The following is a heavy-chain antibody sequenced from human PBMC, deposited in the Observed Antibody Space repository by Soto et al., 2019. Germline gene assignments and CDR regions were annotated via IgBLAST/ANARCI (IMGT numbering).Heavy chain of an antibody. CDR2: IYYSGST. CDR1: GGSISSGDYY. V-gene: IGHV4-30-4*01. Sequence: QVQLQESGPGLVKPSQTLSLTCTVSGGSISSGDYYWSWIRQPPGKGLEWIGYIYYSGSTYFNPSLKNRVTISVDTSKNQFSLKLSSVTAADTAVYYCARATDIVAAFDYWGQGTLVTVSS. CDR3: ARATDIVAAFDY. D-gene: IGHD5-12*01. J-gene: IGHJ4*02.